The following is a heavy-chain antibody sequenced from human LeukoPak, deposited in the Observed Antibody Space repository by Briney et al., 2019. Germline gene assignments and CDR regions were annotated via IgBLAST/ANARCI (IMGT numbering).Heavy chain of an antibody. V-gene: IGHV4-59*08. CDR1: GGYIRSYY. D-gene: IGHD2-2*01. CDR2: IYYSGST. CDR3: ARREWGYAVSV. Sequence: SETLSLTCTVSGGYIRSYYWSWIRQPPGKGLEWIGYIYYSGSTYYNPSLKSRVTISVDTSKNQFSLKLSSVTAADTAVFYCARREWGYAVSVWGKGTTVIVSS. J-gene: IGHJ6*04.